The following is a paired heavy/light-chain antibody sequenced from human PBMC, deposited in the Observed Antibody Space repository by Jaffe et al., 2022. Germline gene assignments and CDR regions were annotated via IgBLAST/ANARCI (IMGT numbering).Heavy chain of an antibody. CDR2: IYSGGST. D-gene: IGHD3-10*01. Sequence: EVQLVETGGGLIQPGGSLRLSCAASGFTVSSNYMSWVRQAPGKGLEWVSVIYSGGSTYYADSVKGRFTISRDNSKNTLYLQMNSLRAEDTAVYYCARDRLDGSGSYYYYYYYMDVWGKGTTVTVSS. CDR1: GFTVSSNY. J-gene: IGHJ6*03. V-gene: IGHV3-53*02. CDR3: ARDRLDGSGSYYYYYYYMDV.
Light chain of an antibody. J-gene: IGKJ1*01. V-gene: IGKV1-NL1*01. CDR1: QGISNS. Sequence: DIQMTQSPSSLSASVGDRVTITCRASQGISNSLAWYQQKPGKAPKLLLYAASRLESGVPSRFSGSGSGTDYTLTISSLQPEDFATYYCQQYYSTPLTFGQGTKVEIK. CDR3: QQYYSTPLT. CDR2: AAS.